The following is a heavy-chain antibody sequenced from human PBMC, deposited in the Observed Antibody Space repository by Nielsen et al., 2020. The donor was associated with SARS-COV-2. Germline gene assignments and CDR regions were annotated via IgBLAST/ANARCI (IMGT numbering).Heavy chain of an antibody. CDR2: IIPIFGTA. V-gene: IGHV1-69*13. CDR1: GGTFSSYA. CDR3: ARDRRYSSDPYGMDV. J-gene: IGHJ6*02. Sequence: SVTVSCKASGGTFSSYAISWVRQAPGQGVEWMGGIIPIFGTANYAQKFQGRVTITADESTSTAYMELSSLRSEDTAVYYCARDRRYSSDPYGMDVWGQGTTVTVSS. D-gene: IGHD6-19*01.